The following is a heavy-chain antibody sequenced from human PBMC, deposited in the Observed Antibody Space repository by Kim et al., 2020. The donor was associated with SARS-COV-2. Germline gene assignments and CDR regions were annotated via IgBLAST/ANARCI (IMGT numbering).Heavy chain of an antibody. CDR2: INHSGST. CDR3: ARGNSIAVAGAASHDY. CDR1: GGSFSGYY. V-gene: IGHV4-34*01. D-gene: IGHD6-19*01. J-gene: IGHJ4*02. Sequence: SETLSLTCAVYGGSFSGYYWSWIRQPPGKGLEWIGEINHSGSTNYNPSLKSRVTISVDTSKNQFSLKLSSVTAADTAVYYCARGNSIAVAGAASHDYWGQGTLVTVSS.